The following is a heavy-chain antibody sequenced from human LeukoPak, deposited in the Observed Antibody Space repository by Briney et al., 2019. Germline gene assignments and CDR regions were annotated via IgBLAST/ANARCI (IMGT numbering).Heavy chain of an antibody. J-gene: IGHJ1*01. CDR3: ARDDYGDSFQL. CDR2: FYISGFT. V-gene: IGHV4-61*02. D-gene: IGHD4-17*01. CDR1: GDSITSGQYY. Sequence: SETLSLTCTVSGDSITSGQYYWSWIRQSAVKGLEWIGRFYISGFTNYNPSLKSRVTISLDRSRNQFFLNLTSVTAADTAVYYCARDDYGDSFQLWGQGTLVTVSS.